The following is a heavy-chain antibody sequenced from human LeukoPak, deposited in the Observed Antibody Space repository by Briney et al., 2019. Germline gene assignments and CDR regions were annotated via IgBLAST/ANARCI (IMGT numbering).Heavy chain of an antibody. CDR3: ARHPTALVSYGFDP. D-gene: IGHD5-18*01. V-gene: IGHV4-59*08. J-gene: IGHJ5*02. CDR1: GGSISNYY. Sequence: PSETLSLTCTVSGGSISNYYWSWIRQPPGKGLEWIGYIYSIGSTNYNPSLKSRVTISVDTSKNQFSLKLSSVTAADTAIYYCARHPTALVSYGFDPWGQETLVTVSS. CDR2: IYSIGST.